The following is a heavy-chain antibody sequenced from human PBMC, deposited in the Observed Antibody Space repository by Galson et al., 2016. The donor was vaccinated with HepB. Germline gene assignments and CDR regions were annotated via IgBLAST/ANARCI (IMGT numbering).Heavy chain of an antibody. CDR1: GGTLGSYV. Sequence: SVKVSCKASGGTLGSYVINWVRQPRGQGLEWMGGLIPVLSSPNYAQKFRGRLTITAESMELSSLRSDDTAVYFCARRPLEIGENYAMDVWGQGTTVTVAS. CDR3: ARRPLEIGENYAMDV. D-gene: IGHD2-2*01. V-gene: IGHV1-69*13. CDR2: LIPVLSSP. J-gene: IGHJ6*02.